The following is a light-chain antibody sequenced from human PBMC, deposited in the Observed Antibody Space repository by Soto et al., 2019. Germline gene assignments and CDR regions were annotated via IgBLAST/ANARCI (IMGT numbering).Light chain of an antibody. CDR2: EVS. CDR1: SSDVGGYNY. J-gene: IGLJ2*01. Sequence: QSALTQPPSASGSPGQSVTISCTGTSSDVGGYNYVSWYQQHPGKAPKLMIFEVSKRPSGVPDRFSGSKSGNTASLTVSGLQAEDEADYYCSSYADSQAVFGAGTKLTVL. CDR3: SSYADSQAV. V-gene: IGLV2-8*01.